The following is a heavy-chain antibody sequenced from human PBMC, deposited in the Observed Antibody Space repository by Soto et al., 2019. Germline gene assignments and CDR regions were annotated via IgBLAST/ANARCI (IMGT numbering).Heavy chain of an antibody. J-gene: IGHJ6*03. CDR2: IYPGDSDT. CDR1: GYSFTSYW. CDR3: ARFRGEGYYYYYMDV. Sequence: PGESLKISCKGSGYSFTSYWIGWVRQMPGKGLEWMGIIYPGDSDTRYSPSFQGQVTISADKSISTAYLQWSSLKASDTAMYYCARFRGEGYYYYYMDVWGKGTTVTVSS. D-gene: IGHD5-12*01. V-gene: IGHV5-51*01.